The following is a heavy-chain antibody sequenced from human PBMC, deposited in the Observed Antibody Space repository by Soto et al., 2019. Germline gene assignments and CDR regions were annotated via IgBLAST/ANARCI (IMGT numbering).Heavy chain of an antibody. D-gene: IGHD2-15*01. Sequence: VQLLESGGGLIQPGGSLRLSCAASGFTFSYGIHWLRQAPGKGLEWVAYISYDSSNKFYGYFVKGRFTISRDNSKNTQFLQMNSLRAEDTAVYYCAKLVIGYCSGNTCDDYWGQGTLVAVSS. CDR2: ISYDSSNK. CDR3: AKLVIGYCSGNTCDDY. CDR1: GFTFSYG. V-gene: IGHV3-30*18. J-gene: IGHJ4*02.